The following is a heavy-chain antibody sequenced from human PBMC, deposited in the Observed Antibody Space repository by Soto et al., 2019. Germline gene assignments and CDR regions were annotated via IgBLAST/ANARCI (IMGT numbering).Heavy chain of an antibody. Sequence: ASVKVSCKASGYTFTGYYMHWVRQAPGQGLEWMGWINPNSGGTNYAQKFQGRVTMTRDTSISTAYMELSRLRSDDTAVYYCARGGITIFGVVIPAFDYWGQGTLVTVSS. CDR2: INPNSGGT. V-gene: IGHV1-2*02. J-gene: IGHJ4*02. CDR1: GYTFTGYY. CDR3: ARGGITIFGVVIPAFDY. D-gene: IGHD3-3*01.